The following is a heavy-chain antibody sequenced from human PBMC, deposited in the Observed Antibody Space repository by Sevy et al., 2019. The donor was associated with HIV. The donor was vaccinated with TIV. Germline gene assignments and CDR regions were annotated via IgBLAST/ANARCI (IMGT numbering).Heavy chain of an antibody. J-gene: IGHJ4*02. CDR1: GFTVSSNY. D-gene: IGHD3-22*01. V-gene: IGHV3-53*01. CDR2: IYSGGST. Sequence: GWSLRLSCAASGFTVSSNYMSWVRQAPGKGLEWVSVIYSGGSTYYADSVKGRFTISRDNSKNTLYLQMNSLRAEDTAVYYCARAKGGITMINWGQGTLVTVSS. CDR3: ARAKGGITMIN.